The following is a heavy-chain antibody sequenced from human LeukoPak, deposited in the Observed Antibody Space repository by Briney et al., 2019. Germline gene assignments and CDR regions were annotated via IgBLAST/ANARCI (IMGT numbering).Heavy chain of an antibody. CDR1: GGSFSGYY. Sequence: PSETLSLTCAVYGGSFSGYYWSWIRQPPGKGLEWIGEINHSGSTNYNPSLKSRVTISVDTSKNQFSLKLSSVTAADTAVYYCARGHARLRYFDWLLEGSWFDPWGQGTLVTVSS. V-gene: IGHV4-34*01. CDR2: INHSGST. CDR3: ARGHARLRYFDWLLEGSWFDP. D-gene: IGHD3-9*01. J-gene: IGHJ5*02.